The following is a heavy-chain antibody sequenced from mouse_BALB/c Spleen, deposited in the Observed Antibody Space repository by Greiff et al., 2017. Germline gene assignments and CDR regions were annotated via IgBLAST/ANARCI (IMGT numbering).Heavy chain of an antibody. V-gene: IGHV5-4*02. J-gene: IGHJ4*01. CDR2: ISDGGSYT. CDR1: GFTFSDYY. CDR3: ARDNLRRKGKPYAMDY. Sequence: DVKLVESGGGLVKPGGSLKLSCAASGFTFSDYYMYWVRQTPEKRLEWVATISDGGSYTYYPDSVKGRFTISRDNAKNNLYLQMSSLKSEDTAMYYCARDNLRRKGKPYAMDYWGQGTSVTVSS.